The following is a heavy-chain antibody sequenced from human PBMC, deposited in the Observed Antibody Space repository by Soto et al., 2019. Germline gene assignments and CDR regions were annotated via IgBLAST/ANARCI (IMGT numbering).Heavy chain of an antibody. J-gene: IGHJ5*02. D-gene: IGHD3-3*01. CDR3: ARHCGYDFWSGYSAWFDP. CDR2: IYYSGST. Sequence: QLQLQESGPGLVKPSETLSLTCTVSGGSISSSSYYWGWIRQPPGKGLEWIGSIYYSGSTYYNPSLKSRVTISVDTSKNQFSLKLSSVTAADTAVYYCARHCGYDFWSGYSAWFDPWGQGTLVTVSS. CDR1: GGSISSSSYY. V-gene: IGHV4-39*01.